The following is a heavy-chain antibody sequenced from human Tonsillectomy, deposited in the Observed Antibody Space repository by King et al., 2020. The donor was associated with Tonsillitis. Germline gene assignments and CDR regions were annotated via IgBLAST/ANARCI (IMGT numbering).Heavy chain of an antibody. CDR1: GFTFSDCG. D-gene: IGHD2-2*01. J-gene: IGHJ4*02. CDR3: AKEGGAQFCSSASCSADS. Sequence: VQLVESGGGVVQPGRSLRLSCAASGFTFSDCGMHWVRQAPGKGLDWVAAISYDGSDKDYGDSVRGRFTISRDNSRNTRYLQVNSLRADDTAVYYCAKEGGAQFCSSASCSADSWGQGTLVTVSS. CDR2: ISYDGSDK. V-gene: IGHV3-30*18.